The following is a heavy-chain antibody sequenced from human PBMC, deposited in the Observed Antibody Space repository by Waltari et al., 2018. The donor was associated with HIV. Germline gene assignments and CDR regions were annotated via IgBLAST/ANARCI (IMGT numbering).Heavy chain of an antibody. Sequence: EVQLVESGGGLVQPGGSLRLSCAASGCTFTSYGMNWVRQAPGKGLEWVSFISSSSSTIYYADSVKGRFTISRDNAKNSLYLQMNSLRAEDTAVYYCARETYYYDSSGPYFDYWGQGTLVTVSS. V-gene: IGHV3-48*01. J-gene: IGHJ4*02. CDR3: ARETYYYDSSGPYFDY. D-gene: IGHD3-22*01. CDR2: ISSSSSTI. CDR1: GCTFTSYG.